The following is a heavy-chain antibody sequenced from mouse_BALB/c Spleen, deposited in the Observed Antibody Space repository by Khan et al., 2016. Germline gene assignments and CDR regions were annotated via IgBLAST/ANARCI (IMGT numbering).Heavy chain of an antibody. V-gene: IGHV2-9*02. J-gene: IGHJ3*01. Sequence: QVQLKESGPGLVAPSQSLSITCTVSGFSLTHYGVHWVRQPPGKGLEWLGIIWAGGSTNYNSAPMSRLSISKDNSKSQVSLKMNSLQTDDTAMYYCARDENYRYDGFAYWGQGTLVTVSA. CDR1: GFSLTHYG. D-gene: IGHD2-14*01. CDR2: IWAGGST. CDR3: ARDENYRYDGFAY.